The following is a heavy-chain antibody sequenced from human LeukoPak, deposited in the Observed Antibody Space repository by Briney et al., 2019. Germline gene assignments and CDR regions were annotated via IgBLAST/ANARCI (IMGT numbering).Heavy chain of an antibody. Sequence: GSLRLSCAASGFTFTSHWMTWVRQAPGKGLEWVANIKDEGSEKYYVDSVKGRFTISRDNAKNSLYLQMNSLRVKDTAVYYCAGALRPPDYWGQGTLVTVSS. J-gene: IGHJ4*02. V-gene: IGHV3-7*03. CDR2: IKDEGSEK. CDR3: AGALRPPDY. CDR1: GFTFTSHW. D-gene: IGHD3-16*01.